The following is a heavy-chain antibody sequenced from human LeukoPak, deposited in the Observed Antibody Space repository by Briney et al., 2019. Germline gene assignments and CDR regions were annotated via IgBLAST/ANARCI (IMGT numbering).Heavy chain of an antibody. CDR3: VTEFGYRFDY. V-gene: IGHV3-7*01. Sequence: GGSLRLSCAASGFYFRGYNMAWVRQAPGKGLEWLATTDREGSDRGREYTASVRGRFTISRDNAKNSVHLYMSSLGADDTAVYFCVTEFGYRFDYWGQGILVTVSS. CDR2: TDREGSDRGR. D-gene: IGHD3-16*01. CDR1: GFYFRGYN. J-gene: IGHJ4*02.